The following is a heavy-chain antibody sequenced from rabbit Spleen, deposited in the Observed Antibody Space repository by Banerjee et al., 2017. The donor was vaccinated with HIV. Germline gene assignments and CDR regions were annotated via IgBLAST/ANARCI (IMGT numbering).Heavy chain of an antibody. CDR1: GFSFSSNYW. V-gene: IGHV1S45*01. CDR3: ARGSGGGVDGWVDYFDL. J-gene: IGHJ4*01. CDR2: IYGGSSGAT. Sequence: EESGGDLVKPEGSLTLTCTASGFSFSSNYWICWVRQAPGEGLEWIACIYGGSSGATHYASWAKGRFTISKTSSTTVTLQMTSLTAADTATYFCARGSGGGVDGWVDYFDLWGPGTLVTVS. D-gene: IGHD6-1*01.